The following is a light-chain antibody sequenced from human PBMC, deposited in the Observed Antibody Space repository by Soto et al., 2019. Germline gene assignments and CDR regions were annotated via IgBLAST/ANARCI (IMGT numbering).Light chain of an antibody. CDR1: SSDVGGYNY. V-gene: IGLV2-14*01. Sequence: QSALTQPASVYGSPGQSINISCTGTSSDVGGYNYVSWYQQHPGKAPKLMIYEVSNRPSGVSNRFSGSKSGNTASLTISGLQAEDEADYYCSSYTSSSTPYVFGTGTKLTVL. J-gene: IGLJ1*01. CDR3: SSYTSSSTPYV. CDR2: EVS.